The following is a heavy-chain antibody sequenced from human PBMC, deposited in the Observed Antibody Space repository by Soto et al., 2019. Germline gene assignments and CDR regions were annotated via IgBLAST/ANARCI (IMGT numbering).Heavy chain of an antibody. CDR3: ASQYYYGSGIYY. CDR1: GGSISSSSYY. CDR2: IYYSGST. Sequence: QLQLQESGPGLVKPSETLSLTCTVSGGSISSSSYYWGWIRQPPGKGLEWSGSIYYSGSTYYNPSLKSRVLIYVAXSKNQFSLKLSSVTAADTAVYDCASQYYYGSGIYYWGQGTLVTVSS. D-gene: IGHD3-10*01. J-gene: IGHJ4*02. V-gene: IGHV4-39*01.